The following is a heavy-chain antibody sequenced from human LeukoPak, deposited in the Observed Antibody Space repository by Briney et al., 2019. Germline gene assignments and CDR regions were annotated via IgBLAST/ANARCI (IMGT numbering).Heavy chain of an antibody. CDR2: ISGSGGST. Sequence: GGSLRLSCAASGFTFSSYAMSWVRQAPGKGLEWVSAISGSGGSTYYADSVKGRFTISRDNSKNTLYLQMNSLRAEDTAVYYCAKVNPYSSGWSYYYYYGMDVWGQGTTVTVSS. CDR1: GFTFSSYA. D-gene: IGHD6-19*01. V-gene: IGHV3-23*01. J-gene: IGHJ6*02. CDR3: AKVNPYSSGWSYYYYYGMDV.